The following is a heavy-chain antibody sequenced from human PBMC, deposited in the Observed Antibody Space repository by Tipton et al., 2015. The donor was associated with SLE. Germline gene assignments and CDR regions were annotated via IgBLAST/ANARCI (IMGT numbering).Heavy chain of an antibody. CDR1: GFTFRSYA. CDR3: AKVLSLSYSSSYYFDY. D-gene: IGHD6-6*01. CDR2: ISNSGSST. Sequence: SLRLSCAASGFTFRSYAMSWVRQAPGKGLEWVSTISNSGSSTYHADSVKGRFTISRDNSKNTLFLQMNSLRDEDTAVYYCAKVLSLSYSSSYYFDYWGQGTLVTVSS. J-gene: IGHJ4*02. V-gene: IGHV3-23*01.